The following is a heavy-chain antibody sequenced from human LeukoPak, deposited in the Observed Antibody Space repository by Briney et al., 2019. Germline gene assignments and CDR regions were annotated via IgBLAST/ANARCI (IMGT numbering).Heavy chain of an antibody. D-gene: IGHD3-22*01. V-gene: IGHV1-46*01. J-gene: IGHJ3*02. Sequence: GASVKVSCKASGYTFTGYYMHWVRQAPGQGLEWMGIINPSGGSTSYAQKFQGRVTMTRDTSTSTVYMELSSLRSEDTAVYYCARDPLGYDSSGYYPYYAFDIWGQGTMVTVSS. CDR1: GYTFTGYY. CDR2: INPSGGST. CDR3: ARDPLGYDSSGYYPYYAFDI.